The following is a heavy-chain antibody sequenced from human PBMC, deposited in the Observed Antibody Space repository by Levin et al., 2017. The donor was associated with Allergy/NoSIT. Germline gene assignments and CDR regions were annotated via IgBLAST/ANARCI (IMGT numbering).Heavy chain of an antibody. CDR1: GGSISSGGYS. CDR2: IYHSGST. Sequence: LRLSCAVSGGSISSGGYSWSWIRQPPGKGLEWIGYIYHSGSTYYNPSLKSRVTISVDRSKNQFSLKLSSVTAADTAVYYCARGTVTTPNWFDPWGQGTLVTVSS. CDR3: ARGTVTTPNWFDP. D-gene: IGHD4-17*01. V-gene: IGHV4-30-2*01. J-gene: IGHJ5*02.